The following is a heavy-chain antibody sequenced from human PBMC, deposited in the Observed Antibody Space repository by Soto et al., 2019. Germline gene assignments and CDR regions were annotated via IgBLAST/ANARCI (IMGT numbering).Heavy chain of an antibody. CDR3: ATAAAGMSYYYYRMDV. D-gene: IGHD6-13*01. CDR1: GFTFSSYG. V-gene: IGHV3-30*03. Sequence: PGGSLRLSCAASGFTFSSYGMHWVRQAPGKGLEWVAVISYDGSNKYYADSVKGRLTISRDNSKNTLYLQMNSLRAEDTAVYYCATAAAGMSYYYYRMDVWGQGTTVTVSS. J-gene: IGHJ6*02. CDR2: ISYDGSNK.